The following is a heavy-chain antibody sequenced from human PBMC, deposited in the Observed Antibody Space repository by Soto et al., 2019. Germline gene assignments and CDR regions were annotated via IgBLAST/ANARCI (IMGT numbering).Heavy chain of an antibody. Sequence: QVQLQQSGPRLVKPSETLSLTCTVSSGPDRSHNWGWIRQPPGRGLEWIGYVYYTGDTAYNPSLRGRVSRPAHTXXNDISLTLNSVTAADTAVYYCVRQGIDYLHGLVDVWGQGTTVSVSS. V-gene: IGHV4-59*08. D-gene: IGHD4-17*01. J-gene: IGHJ6*02. CDR1: SGPDRSHN. CDR3: VRQGIDYLHGLVDV. CDR2: VYYTGDT.